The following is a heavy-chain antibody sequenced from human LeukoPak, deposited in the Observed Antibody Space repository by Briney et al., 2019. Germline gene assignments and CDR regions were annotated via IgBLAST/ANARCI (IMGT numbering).Heavy chain of an antibody. V-gene: IGHV4-61*02. CDR1: GGSISSGSYY. J-gene: IGHJ5*02. Sequence: SETLSLTCTVSGGSISSGSYYWSWIRQPAGKGLEWIGRIYTSGSTNYNPSLKSRVTISVDTSKNQFPLKLSSVTAADTAVYYCARDSGGDYAWFDPWSQGTLVTVSS. D-gene: IGHD2-21*02. CDR2: IYTSGST. CDR3: ARDSGGDYAWFDP.